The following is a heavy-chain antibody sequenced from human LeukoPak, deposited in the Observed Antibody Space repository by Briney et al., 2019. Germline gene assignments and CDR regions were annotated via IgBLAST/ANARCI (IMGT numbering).Heavy chain of an antibody. V-gene: IGHV4-30-2*01. CDR1: GGSISSGGYY. J-gene: IGHJ5*02. Sequence: PSQTLSLTCTVSGGSISSGGYYWSWIRQPPGKGLEWIGYIYHSGSTCCNPSLKSRVTISVDRSKNQFSLKLSSVTAADTAVYYCARDSDYDLAGGFDPWGQGTLVTVSS. CDR3: ARDSDYDLAGGFDP. CDR2: IYHSGST. D-gene: IGHD3-3*01.